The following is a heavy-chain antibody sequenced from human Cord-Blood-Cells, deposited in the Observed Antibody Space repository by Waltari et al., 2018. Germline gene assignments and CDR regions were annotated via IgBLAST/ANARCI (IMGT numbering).Heavy chain of an antibody. CDR2: INHSGST. J-gene: IGHJ4*02. CDR1: GGSFSGYY. D-gene: IGHD2-21*02. CDR3: ARQVEVTATFDY. Sequence: QVQLQQWGAGLLKPSETLSLTCAVDGGSFSGYYWTWIRQPPGKGPEWIGEINHSGSTNYNPSLKSRVTISVDTSKNQFSLKLSSVTAADTAVYYCARQVEVTATFDYWGQGTLVTVSS. V-gene: IGHV4-34*01.